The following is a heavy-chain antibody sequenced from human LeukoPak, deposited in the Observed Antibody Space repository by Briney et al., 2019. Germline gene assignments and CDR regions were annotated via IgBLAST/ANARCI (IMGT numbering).Heavy chain of an antibody. CDR3: ASRTLSGY. J-gene: IGHJ4*02. Sequence: GGSLRLSCAASGFTFSSYEMNWVRQAPGKGLEWVSYISRRGSTIYYADSVKGRFTISRDNAKNSLYLQMNSLRAEDTAVYYCASRTLSGYWGQGTLVTVSS. CDR1: GFTFSSYE. CDR2: ISRRGSTI. D-gene: IGHD3-3*01. V-gene: IGHV3-48*03.